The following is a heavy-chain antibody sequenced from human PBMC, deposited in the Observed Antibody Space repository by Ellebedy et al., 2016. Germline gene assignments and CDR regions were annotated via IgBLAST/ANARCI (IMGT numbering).Heavy chain of an antibody. CDR3: AKHETDGDYYFDL. J-gene: IGHJ2*01. CDR1: GFTFKTYA. CDR2: LSGSGPKT. V-gene: IGHV3-23*01. D-gene: IGHD2-21*01. Sequence: GGSLRLXCAVSGFTFKTYAMSWVRQAPGEGLEWVSTLSGSGPKTYYADSVQGRFTISRDNSKSTLYLQMNSLRAEDTAVYYCAKHETDGDYYFDLWGRGTLVTVSS.